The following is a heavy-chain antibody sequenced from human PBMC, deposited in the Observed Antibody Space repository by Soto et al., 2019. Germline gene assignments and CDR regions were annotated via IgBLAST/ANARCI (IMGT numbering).Heavy chain of an antibody. V-gene: IGHV1-69*06. J-gene: IGHJ6*02. CDR3: ARSTCANSGYNFDSSGYDAMDV. CDR1: GGTISRNA. CDR2: IIPIFGAT. Sequence: SVQVSCKASGGTISRNACSWLRQAPGQGREWMGGIIPIFGATNYAQKFQDRVTITADKSTNSVYMEMTSLGSGATAVYYCARSTCANSGYNFDSSGYDAMDVWGQGTTVTVSS. D-gene: IGHD3-22*01.